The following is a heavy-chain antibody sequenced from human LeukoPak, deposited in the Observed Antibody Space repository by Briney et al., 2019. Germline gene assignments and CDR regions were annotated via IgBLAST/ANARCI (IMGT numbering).Heavy chain of an antibody. CDR1: GFTFSRYW. CDR3: AREGSITMVRGVIPN. CDR2: MKEDGSEK. Sequence: PGGSLRLSCAASGFTFSRYWMSWVRQAPGKGLEWVANMKEDGSEKYYVDSVKGRFTISRDNAKNSLYLQMNSLRAEDTAVYYCAREGSITMVRGVIPNWGQGTLVTVSS. J-gene: IGHJ4*02. D-gene: IGHD3-10*01. V-gene: IGHV3-7*01.